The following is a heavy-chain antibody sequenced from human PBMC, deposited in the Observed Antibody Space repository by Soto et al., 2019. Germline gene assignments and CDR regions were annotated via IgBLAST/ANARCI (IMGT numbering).Heavy chain of an antibody. J-gene: IGHJ4*02. Sequence: QVQLVQSGPEVKKPGASVKVSCKTSGYTFTTYGISWVRQAPGQGLEWMGWITTDKGKTTYAQKVQGRVTLTTDTSTSTDYMELRSLRSDDTAVYYCATRSPAFDYWGQGTLVTVSS. CDR3: ATRSPAFDY. CDR1: GYTFTTYG. V-gene: IGHV1-18*01. CDR2: ITTDKGKT. D-gene: IGHD3-10*01.